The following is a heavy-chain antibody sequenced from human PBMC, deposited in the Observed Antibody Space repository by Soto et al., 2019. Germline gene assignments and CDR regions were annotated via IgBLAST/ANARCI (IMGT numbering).Heavy chain of an antibody. CDR2: IWYDGSNK. V-gene: IGHV3-33*01. J-gene: IGHJ6*02. D-gene: IGHD6-6*01. CDR1: GFTFSSYG. CDR3: ARDMIAARPFPSSYYYYGMDV. Sequence: GGSLRLSCAASGFTFSSYGMHWVRQAPGKGLEWVAVIWYDGSNKYYADSVKGRFTISRDNSKNTLYLQMNSLRAEDTAVYYCARDMIAARPFPSSYYYYGMDVWGQGTTVTVSS.